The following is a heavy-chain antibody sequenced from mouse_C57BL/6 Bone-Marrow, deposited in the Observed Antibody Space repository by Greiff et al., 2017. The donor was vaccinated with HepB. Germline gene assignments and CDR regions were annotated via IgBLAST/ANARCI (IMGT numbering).Heavy chain of an antibody. Sequence: VQLKQSVAELVRPGASVKLSCTASGFNIKNTYMHWVKQRPEQGLEWIGRIDPANGNTKYAPKFQGKATLTADTSSNTAYMQLSSLTSEDTAIYYCAMFHYYGSSYVDFDYRGQGTTLTVSS. J-gene: IGHJ2*01. CDR1: GFNIKNTY. CDR3: AMFHYYGSSYVDFDY. CDR2: IDPANGNT. D-gene: IGHD1-1*01. V-gene: IGHV14-3*01.